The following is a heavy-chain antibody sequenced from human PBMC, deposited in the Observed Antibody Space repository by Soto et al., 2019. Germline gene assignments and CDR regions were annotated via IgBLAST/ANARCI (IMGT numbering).Heavy chain of an antibody. CDR2: IYGSGST. J-gene: IGHJ5*02. CDR1: GGAIGSHY. CDR3: ARGQRFSDWFDP. D-gene: IGHD3-3*01. Sequence: PSETLSLTCTISGGAIGSHYWTWIRQPAGKGLEWIGRIYGSGSTKYNPSLQSRVTMSLDTSKNQFSLRLESVTAADTAVYYCARGQRFSDWFDPWGHGTLVTVSS. V-gene: IGHV4-4*07.